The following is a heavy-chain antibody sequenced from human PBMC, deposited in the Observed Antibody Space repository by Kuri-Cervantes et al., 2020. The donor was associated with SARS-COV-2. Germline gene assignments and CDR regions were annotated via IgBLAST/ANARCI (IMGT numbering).Heavy chain of an antibody. J-gene: IGHJ4*02. V-gene: IGHV4-39*01. CDR3: ARRHYDFWSGSMLDY. Sequence: SETLSLTCDVSGDSISSTYWSWIRQPPGKGLEWIGSIYYSGSTYYNPSLKSRVTIPVDTSKNQFSLKLSSVTAADTAVYYCARRHYDFWSGSMLDYWGQGTLVTVSS. CDR2: IYYSGST. D-gene: IGHD3-3*01. CDR1: GDSISSTY.